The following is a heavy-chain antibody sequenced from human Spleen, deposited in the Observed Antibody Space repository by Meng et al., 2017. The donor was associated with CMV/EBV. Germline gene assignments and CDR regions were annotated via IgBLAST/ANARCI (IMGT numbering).Heavy chain of an antibody. V-gene: IGHV3-48*04. CDR3: ARMYDFWSGHYFDY. Sequence: GESLKISCAASGFTFSSYSMNWVRQAPGKGLEWVSYISSSSSTIYYADSVKGRFTISRDNTKNSLYLQMNSLRAEDTAVYYCARMYDFWSGHYFDYWGQGTLVTVSS. J-gene: IGHJ4*02. CDR1: GFTFSSYS. D-gene: IGHD3-3*01. CDR2: ISSSSSTI.